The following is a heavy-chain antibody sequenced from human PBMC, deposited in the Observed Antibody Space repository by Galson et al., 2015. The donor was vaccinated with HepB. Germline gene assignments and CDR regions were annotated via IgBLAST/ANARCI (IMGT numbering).Heavy chain of an antibody. CDR1: GFTFSSYA. J-gene: IGHJ4*02. V-gene: IGHV3-30*04. D-gene: IGHD4-23*01. CDR3: ASDYDYGGNRVGSYFDY. CDR2: ISYDGSNK. Sequence: SLRLSCAASGFTFSSYAMHWVRQAPGKGLEWVAVISYDGSNKYYADSVKGRFTISRDNSKNTLYLQMNSLRAEDTAVYYCASDYDYGGNRVGSYFDYWGQGTLVTVSS.